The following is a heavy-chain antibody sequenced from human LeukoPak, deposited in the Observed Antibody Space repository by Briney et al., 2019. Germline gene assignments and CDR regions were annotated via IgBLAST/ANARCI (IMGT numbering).Heavy chain of an antibody. Sequence: GGSLRLSCAASGFDFSSNWMHWVRHAPGQGLVWVSRIKGDGISTNYADSVKGRFTISRDNAKNTLYLQMSSLRAEDTAVYYCAKGSSSSPDYWGPGTLVTVSS. D-gene: IGHD2-2*01. V-gene: IGHV3-74*01. CDR2: IKGDGIST. CDR3: AKGSSSSPDY. J-gene: IGHJ4*02. CDR1: GFDFSSNW.